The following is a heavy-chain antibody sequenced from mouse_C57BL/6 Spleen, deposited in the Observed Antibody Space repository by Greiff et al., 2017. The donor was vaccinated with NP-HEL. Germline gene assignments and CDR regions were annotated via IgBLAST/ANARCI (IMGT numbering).Heavy chain of an antibody. V-gene: IGHV1-81*01. J-gene: IGHJ4*01. CDR1: GYTFTSYG. CDR2: IYPRSGNT. Sequence: QVQLQQSGAELARPGASVKLSCKASGYTFTSYGISWVKQRTGQGLEWIGEIYPRSGNTYYNEKFKGKATLTADKSSSTAYMELRSLTSEDSAVYFCARDWDYPNYYAMDYWGQGTSVTVSS. CDR3: ARDWDYPNYYAMDY. D-gene: IGHD2-4*01.